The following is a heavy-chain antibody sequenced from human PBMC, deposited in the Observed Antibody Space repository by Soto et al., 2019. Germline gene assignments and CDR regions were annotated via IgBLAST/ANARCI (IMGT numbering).Heavy chain of an antibody. CDR1: GGSINSYY. CDR2: IYESGST. V-gene: IGHV4-59*01. Sequence: SETLSLTCTVSGGSINSYYWSWIRQPPGKGLEWIGHIYESGSTNYNPSLKSRVSISVDTSKNQFSLKLSSVTAADTAVYYCARSPYSGSYYSNNWFDPWGQGTLVTVAS. CDR3: ARSPYSGSYYSNNWFDP. D-gene: IGHD1-26*01. J-gene: IGHJ5*02.